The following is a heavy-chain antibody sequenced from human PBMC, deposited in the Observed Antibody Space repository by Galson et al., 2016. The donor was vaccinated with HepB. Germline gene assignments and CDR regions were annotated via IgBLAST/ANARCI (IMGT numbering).Heavy chain of an antibody. CDR2: ISWHSRSI. V-gene: IGHV3-9*02. J-gene: IGHJ4*02. Sequence: SLRLSCAASGFTSEDYTMHWVRQAPGKGLEWVSSISWHSRSIGYADSVKGRFTISRDNAKNSVYLEMNSLRSEDMALYYCAKGDCSTSSCFSLHYWGQGTLVTVSS. CDR3: AKGDCSTSSCFSLHY. CDR1: GFTSEDYT. D-gene: IGHD2-2*01.